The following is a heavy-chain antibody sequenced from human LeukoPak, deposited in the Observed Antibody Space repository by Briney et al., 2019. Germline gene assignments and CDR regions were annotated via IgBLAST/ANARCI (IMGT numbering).Heavy chain of an antibody. V-gene: IGHV3-15*01. J-gene: IGHJ4*02. D-gene: IGHD3-9*01. Sequence: PGGSLILSCVASGFTFGNAWMSWVRQAPGKGLEWVSRIKSKTDGGTTDYAAPVKGRFTISRDDSKNTLYLQMNSLKTEDTAVYYCTTDLKVDYDILTGYYLNDYWGQGTLVTVSS. CDR2: IKSKTDGGTT. CDR3: TTDLKVDYDILTGYYLNDY. CDR1: GFTFGNAW.